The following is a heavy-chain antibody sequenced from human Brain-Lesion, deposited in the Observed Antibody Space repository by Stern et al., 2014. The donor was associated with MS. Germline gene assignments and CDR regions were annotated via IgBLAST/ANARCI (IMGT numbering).Heavy chain of an antibody. CDR1: GGSISSGGYS. Sequence: VQLVESGPGLVKPSQTLSLTCTVSGGSISSGGYSWSCIRQPPGKGLEWVGYIYHTGSTYYNPSLKSRLDISVDTSKNQFSLKVRSVTAADTAVYYCARIGDDDGDFRLCYWGQGTLVTVSS. CDR2: IYHTGST. D-gene: IGHD4-17*01. CDR3: ARIGDDDGDFRLCY. J-gene: IGHJ4*02. V-gene: IGHV4-31*03.